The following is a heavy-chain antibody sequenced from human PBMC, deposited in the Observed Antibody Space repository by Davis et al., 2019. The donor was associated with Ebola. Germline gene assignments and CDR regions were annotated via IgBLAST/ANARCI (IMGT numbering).Heavy chain of an antibody. Sequence: LRLSCTVSGGSISSGGYYWSWIRQHPGKGLEWIGYIYYSGSTYYNPSLKSRVTISVDTSKNQFSLKLSSVTAADTAVYYCASHVVSTDAFDIWGQGTMVTVSS. V-gene: IGHV4-31*03. D-gene: IGHD3-22*01. CDR3: ASHVVSTDAFDI. J-gene: IGHJ3*02. CDR2: IYYSGST. CDR1: GGSISSGGYY.